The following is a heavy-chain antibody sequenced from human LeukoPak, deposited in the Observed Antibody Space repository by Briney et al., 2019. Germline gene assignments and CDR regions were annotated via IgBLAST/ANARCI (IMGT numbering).Heavy chain of an antibody. J-gene: IGHJ4*02. V-gene: IGHV3-43*01. CDR3: AKDQPPRYCSSTSCYRGLFDY. CDR1: GFTFDDYT. Sequence: GGSLRLSCAASGFTFDDYTMHWVRQAPGKGLEWVSLISWDGGSTYYADSVKGRFTISRDNSKNTLYLQMNSLRAEDTAVYYCAKDQPPRYCSSTSCYRGLFDYWGQGTLVTVSS. CDR2: ISWDGGST. D-gene: IGHD2-2*02.